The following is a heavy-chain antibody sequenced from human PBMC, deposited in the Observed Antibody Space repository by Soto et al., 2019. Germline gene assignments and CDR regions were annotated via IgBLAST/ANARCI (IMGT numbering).Heavy chain of an antibody. Sequence: EVQLVESGGGLVQPGGSLRLSCVGSGFTFSNYWMYWVRQAPGKGLVWVSQINTDESSTNYADSVKGRFTISRDNAKNTLYLQMNGLRAEDTAVYYCTSLKPYCSGCSCSLLPIDYWGQGTLVTVSS. CDR2: INTDESST. CDR1: GFTFSNYW. D-gene: IGHD2-15*01. J-gene: IGHJ4*02. V-gene: IGHV3-74*01. CDR3: TSLKPYCSGCSCSLLPIDY.